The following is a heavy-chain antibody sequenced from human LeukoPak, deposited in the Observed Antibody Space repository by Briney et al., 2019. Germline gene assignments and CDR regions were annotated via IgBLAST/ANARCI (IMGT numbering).Heavy chain of an antibody. Sequence: GGSLRLSCVDSGFTFTNAWMSWVRQAPGKGLEWIGRIKSKTDGETTNYAEPVRGRFTTSRDDSKSAVYLQMNSLKIEDTAVYYCTTDLGTYYHGSQRLIPIDYWGQGTLVTVSS. CDR2: IKSKTDGETT. CDR3: TTDLGTYYHGSQRLIPIDY. J-gene: IGHJ4*02. D-gene: IGHD3-10*01. V-gene: IGHV3-15*01. CDR1: GFTFTNAW.